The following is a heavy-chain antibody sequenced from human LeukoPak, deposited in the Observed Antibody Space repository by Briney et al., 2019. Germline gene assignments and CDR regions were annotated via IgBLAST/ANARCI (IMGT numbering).Heavy chain of an antibody. V-gene: IGHV4-59*08. Sequence: PSETLSLTSTVSAGSITNYHWSWIRQPPGKRLEWIGYIYYTGSTNYNPSLKSRVSISVDTSKNQFSLKLSSVTATDTAVYYCARHGGYHSPIDYWGQGTLVTVSS. D-gene: IGHD3-22*01. CDR3: ARHGGYHSPIDY. CDR1: AGSITNYH. J-gene: IGHJ4*02. CDR2: IYYTGST.